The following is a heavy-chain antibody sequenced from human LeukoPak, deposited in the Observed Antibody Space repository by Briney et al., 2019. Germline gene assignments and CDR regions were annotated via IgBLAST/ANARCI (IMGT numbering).Heavy chain of an antibody. V-gene: IGHV3-21*01. CDR2: ISSSI. J-gene: IGHJ4*02. D-gene: IGHD2-15*01. CDR3: ARDYCSGGSCYSVDY. Sequence: GGSLRLSCAASGFTFSSYSMNWVRQAPGKGLEWVSSISSSIYYADSLKGRFTISGDNAKNSLYLQMNSLRAEDTAVYYCARDYCSGGSCYSVDYWGQGTLVTVSS. CDR1: GFTFSSYS.